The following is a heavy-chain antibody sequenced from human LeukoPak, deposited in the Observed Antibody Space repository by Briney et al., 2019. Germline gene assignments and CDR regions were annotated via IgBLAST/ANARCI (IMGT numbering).Heavy chain of an antibody. V-gene: IGHV3-33*01. Sequence: GGSLRLSCAASGFTFSSYGMHWVRQAPAKGLEWVAVIWYDGSNKYYADSVKGRFTISRDNSKNTLYLQMNSLRAEDTAVYYCARGSYESSGSFDYWGQGTLVTVSS. D-gene: IGHD3-22*01. CDR3: ARGSYESSGSFDY. CDR1: GFTFSSYG. J-gene: IGHJ4*02. CDR2: IWYDGSNK.